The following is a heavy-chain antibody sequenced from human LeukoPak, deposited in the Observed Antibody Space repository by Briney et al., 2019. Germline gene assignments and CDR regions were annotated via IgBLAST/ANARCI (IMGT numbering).Heavy chain of an antibody. CDR2: IYTSGST. CDR1: GGSISSGSYY. D-gene: IGHD4-23*01. Sequence: SETLSLTCTVSGGSISSGSYYWSWIRQPAGKGLEWIGRIYTSGSTNYNPSLKSRVTISVDTSKNQFSLKLSSVTAADTAVYYCARCYGGNSCFDYWGQGTLVTVSS. J-gene: IGHJ4*02. CDR3: ARCYGGNSCFDY. V-gene: IGHV4-61*02.